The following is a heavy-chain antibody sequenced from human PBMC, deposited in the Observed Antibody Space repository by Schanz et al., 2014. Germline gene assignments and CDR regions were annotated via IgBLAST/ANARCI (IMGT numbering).Heavy chain of an antibody. D-gene: IGHD2-2*01. Sequence: QVQLQQWGAGLLKPSETLSLTCAVYGGSFSGYYWTWICQPPGKGLEWIGEIHHSGSTNYNPSLKSGVTIPMNTSKNQFSRKRTSVTAADTAVYYCARGEWSTSQFDYWGHGTLVTVSS. CDR2: IHHSGST. CDR3: ARGEWSTSQFDY. J-gene: IGHJ4*01. V-gene: IGHV4-34*01. CDR1: GGSFSGYY.